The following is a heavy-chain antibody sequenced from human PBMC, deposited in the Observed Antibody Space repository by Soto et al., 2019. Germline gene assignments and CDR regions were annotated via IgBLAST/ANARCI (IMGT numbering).Heavy chain of an antibody. J-gene: IGHJ2*01. V-gene: IGHV1-8*01. CDR3: ACVFQAEGGIGYYVTVAAFQLTRASDL. D-gene: IGHD3-10*02. CDR2: MNPNSGNT. Sequence: TGQRLEWMGWMNPNSGNTGYAQNFQGRVTMTRNTSISTAYMELSSLRSEDTAVYYCACVFQAEGGIGYYVTVAAFQLTRASDL.